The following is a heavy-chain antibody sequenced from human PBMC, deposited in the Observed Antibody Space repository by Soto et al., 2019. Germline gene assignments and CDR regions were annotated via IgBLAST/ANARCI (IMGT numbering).Heavy chain of an antibody. D-gene: IGHD3-3*01. Sequence: QVQQVQSGAEVKKPGASVKVSCKASGYTFTSYGISWVRQAPGQGLEWMGWISVYNGNTNYAQKFQGRVTMTTDTSTSTAYMELRSLRSDDTAVYYCARVYDFWSGYQTPFDYWGQGTLVTVSS. V-gene: IGHV1-18*01. CDR1: GYTFTSYG. J-gene: IGHJ4*02. CDR3: ARVYDFWSGYQTPFDY. CDR2: ISVYNGNT.